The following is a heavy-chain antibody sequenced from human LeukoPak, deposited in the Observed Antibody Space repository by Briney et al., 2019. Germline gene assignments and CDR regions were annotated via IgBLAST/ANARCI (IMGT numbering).Heavy chain of an antibody. D-gene: IGHD2-15*01. CDR2: IKQDGSEK. Sequence: GGSLRLSCAASGFTFSSYAMSWVRQAPGKGLEWVANIKQDGSEKYYVDSVKGRFTISRDNAKNSLYLQMNSLRAEDTAVYYCASEGRGPLYYYMDVWGKGTTVTVSS. CDR3: ASEGRGPLYYYMDV. CDR1: GFTFSSYA. V-gene: IGHV3-7*01. J-gene: IGHJ6*03.